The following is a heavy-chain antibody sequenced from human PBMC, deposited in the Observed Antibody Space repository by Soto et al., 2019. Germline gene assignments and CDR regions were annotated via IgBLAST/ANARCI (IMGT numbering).Heavy chain of an antibody. CDR1: GFSVDDYN. Sequence: LFCAAPGFSVDDYNMHRVRQPPGKGLEWVSFISWNGANTFYADSVKGRFTISRDSSKKSVSLQLNSLRSEDTALFYCARETLGYGFAFDVWGQGTLVTVPS. D-gene: IGHD3-16*01. J-gene: IGHJ4*01. V-gene: IGHV3-43*01. CDR3: ARETLGYGFAFDV. CDR2: ISWNGANT.